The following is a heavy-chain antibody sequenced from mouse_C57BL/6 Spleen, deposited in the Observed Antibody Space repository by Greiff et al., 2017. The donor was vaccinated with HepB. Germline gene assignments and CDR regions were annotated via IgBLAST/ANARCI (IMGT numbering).Heavy chain of an antibody. CDR2: INPNNGGT. D-gene: IGHD2-2*01. Sequence: EVQLQQSGPELVKPGASVKMSCKASGYTFTDYNMHWVKQSHGKSLEWIGYINPNNGGTSYNQKFKGKATLTVNKSSSKAYMELRSLTSEESAVYYCATDYGYDEWYFDVWGTGTTVTVSS. CDR3: ATDYGYDEWYFDV. V-gene: IGHV1-22*01. J-gene: IGHJ1*03. CDR1: GYTFTDYN.